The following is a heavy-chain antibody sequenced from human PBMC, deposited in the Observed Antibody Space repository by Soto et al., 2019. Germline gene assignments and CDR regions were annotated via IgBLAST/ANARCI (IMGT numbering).Heavy chain of an antibody. CDR1: GGSITSGGYY. Sequence: QVQLQESGPGLVKPSQTLSLTCTVSGGSITSGGYYWSWIRQHPAKGLEWIGYIYYRGDTYYNPSRKGRVTMSVDTSKNHFSLKLSSVTAADTAMYYFARGVNDGHRAYFHYWGQGTLVTVSS. CDR2: IYYRGDT. CDR3: ARGVNDGHRAYFHY. V-gene: IGHV4-31*03. J-gene: IGHJ4*02. D-gene: IGHD1-1*01.